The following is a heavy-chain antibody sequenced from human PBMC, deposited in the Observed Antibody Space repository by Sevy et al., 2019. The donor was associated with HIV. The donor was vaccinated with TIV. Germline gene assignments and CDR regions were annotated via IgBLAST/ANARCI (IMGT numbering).Heavy chain of an antibody. CDR1: GFTFSDYY. J-gene: IGHJ5*02. V-gene: IGHV3-11*01. Sequence: GGSLRLSCAASGFTFSDYYMSWIRQAPGKGLEWVSYISSSGSTIYYADSVKGRFTISRDNAKNSLYLQMNSLRAEDTAVYYGARDRSRRAVAGPDVFDPWGQGTLVTVSS. D-gene: IGHD6-19*01. CDR2: ISSSGSTI. CDR3: ARDRSRRAVAGPDVFDP.